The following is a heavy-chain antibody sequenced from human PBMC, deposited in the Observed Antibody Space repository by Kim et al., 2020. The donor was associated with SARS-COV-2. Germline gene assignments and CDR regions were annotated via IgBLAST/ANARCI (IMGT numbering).Heavy chain of an antibody. D-gene: IGHD3-22*01. V-gene: IGHV3-21*01. J-gene: IGHJ4*02. CDR3: ARGPYDSSGTFDY. Sequence: YADSVKGRFTNSRDNAKNSLYLQMNSLRAEDTAVYYCARGPYDSSGTFDYWGQGTLVTVSS.